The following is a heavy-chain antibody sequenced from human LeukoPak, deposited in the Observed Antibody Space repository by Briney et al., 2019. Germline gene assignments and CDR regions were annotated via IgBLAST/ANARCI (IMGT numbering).Heavy chain of an antibody. D-gene: IGHD6-19*01. CDR3: ARGRYSSGWYHDF. V-gene: IGHV3-7*04. J-gene: IGHJ4*02. CDR1: GFTFSSYA. Sequence: PGGSLRLSCAASGFTFSSYAMTWVRQAPGKGLEWVANIKHDGTETKYVDSVKGRFTISRDNAKNSLYLQMNSLRAEDTAVYFCARGRYSSGWYHDFWGQGALVIVSS. CDR2: IKHDGTET.